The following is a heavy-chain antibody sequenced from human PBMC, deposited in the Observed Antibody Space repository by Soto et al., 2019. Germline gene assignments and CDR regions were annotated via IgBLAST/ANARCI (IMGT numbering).Heavy chain of an antibody. Sequence: GGSLKLSCAAYRFAVYDFATGWVRQAPGKGLEWVSVIYSGGSTYYADSVKGRFTISRDNSKNTLYLQMNSLRAEDTAVYYCARDAVGDYYYYYGMDVWGQGT. CDR2: IYSGGST. D-gene: IGHD1-26*01. J-gene: IGHJ6*02. CDR1: RFAVYDFA. V-gene: IGHV3-66*01. CDR3: ARDAVGDYYYYYGMDV.